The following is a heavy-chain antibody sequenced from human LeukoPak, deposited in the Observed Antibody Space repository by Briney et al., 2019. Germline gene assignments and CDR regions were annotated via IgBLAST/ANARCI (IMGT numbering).Heavy chain of an antibody. V-gene: IGHV5-51*01. CDR1: GYCFASYW. Sequence: GESLKISCKGSGYCFASYWIAWVRQMPGKGLEWMGGIYPGNSDITYSPSFQGQVTISADKSVSTAYLHWSSLKASDTAIYYCARHLSSISSCPNYWGQGTLVTVSS. J-gene: IGHJ4*02. CDR2: IYPGNSDI. D-gene: IGHD2-2*01. CDR3: ARHLSSISSCPNY.